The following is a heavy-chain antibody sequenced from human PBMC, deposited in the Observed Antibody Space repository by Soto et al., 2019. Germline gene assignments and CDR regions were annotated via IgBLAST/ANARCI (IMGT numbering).Heavy chain of an antibody. V-gene: IGHV4-34*01. CDR1: GGSLSGHY. J-gene: IGHJ6*02. CDR3: ARDRQDYDLGGGYENEGPYGRDA. CDR2: INHSGGT. D-gene: IGHD3-3*01. Sequence: SETLSLTCAVYGGSLSGHYWTWIRQAPGKGLEWIGEINHSGGTNYNSSLKSHVTISLDTSKNQFSLILLSVTAADTAMYYCARDRQDYDLGGGYENEGPYGRDAWGQGTTGRVAS.